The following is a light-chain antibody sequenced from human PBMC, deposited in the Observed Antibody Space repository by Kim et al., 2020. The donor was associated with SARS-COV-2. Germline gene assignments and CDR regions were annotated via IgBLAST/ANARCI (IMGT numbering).Light chain of an antibody. CDR1: RSSIGSRG. V-gene: IGLV1-47*01. CDR3: AAWDDSLSGRV. CDR2: TNN. J-gene: IGLJ1*01. Sequence: GLSATISCSGSRSSIGSRGVCLYQQLPGTAPKHLIYTNNQRPSGVHDRFSGSKSGTSASLAISGLRSEDEADYYCAAWDDSLSGRVFGAGTKVTVL.